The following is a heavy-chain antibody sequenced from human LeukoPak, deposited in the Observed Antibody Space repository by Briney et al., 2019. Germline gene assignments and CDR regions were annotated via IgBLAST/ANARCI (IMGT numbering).Heavy chain of an antibody. CDR3: ARGLATDS. Sequence: GGSLRLSCGLSGFTFSSNYINWVRQSPGKARECVSVTYPNGRTYYSDSVKGRFSISGDRCNTMLYLQMHSLTADDTAVYYCARGLATDSWGQGTLVIVSS. CDR1: GFTFSSNY. CDR2: TYPNGRT. V-gene: IGHV3-66*01. J-gene: IGHJ4*02.